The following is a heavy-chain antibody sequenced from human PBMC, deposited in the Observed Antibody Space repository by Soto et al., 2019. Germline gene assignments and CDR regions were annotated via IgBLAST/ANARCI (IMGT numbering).Heavy chain of an antibody. CDR3: AEALLSYDSSGTHAFDI. CDR2: ISGSGGST. D-gene: IGHD3-22*01. CDR1: GFTFSSYA. J-gene: IGHJ3*02. V-gene: IGHV3-23*01. Sequence: EVQLLESGGGLVQPGGSLRLSCAASGFTFSSYAMSWVRQAPGKGLEWVSAISGSGGSTYYADSVKGRFTSSRDNSKNTLYLQMNRPRAKDTAVYYCAEALLSYDSSGTHAFDIWAQRTMVTVSS.